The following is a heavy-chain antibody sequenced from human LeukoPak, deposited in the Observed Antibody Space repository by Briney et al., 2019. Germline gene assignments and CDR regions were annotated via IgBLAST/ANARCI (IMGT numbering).Heavy chain of an antibody. D-gene: IGHD6-19*01. CDR2: ISYDGSNK. V-gene: IGHV3-30-3*01. Sequence: GGSLRLSCAASGFTFSSYAMHWVRQAPGKGLEWVAVISYDGSNKYYADSVKGRFTISRDNSKNTLYLQMNSLKTENTAVYYCTTDRPYSSGHPWGQGTLVTVSS. CDR1: GFTFSSYA. CDR3: TTDRPYSSGHP. J-gene: IGHJ5*02.